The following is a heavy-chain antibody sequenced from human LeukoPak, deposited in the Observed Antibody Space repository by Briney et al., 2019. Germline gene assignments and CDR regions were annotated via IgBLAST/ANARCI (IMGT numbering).Heavy chain of an antibody. CDR2: ISSSSGTI. V-gene: IGHV3-48*02. CDR1: GFTFSSYS. CDR3: ARAAYNAADY. D-gene: IGHD5-24*01. Sequence: GGSLRLSCAASGFTFSSYSMHWVRQAPGKGLEWASYISSSSGTIYYADSVKGRFTISRDNAKNSLYLQMNSLRDEDTAVYYCARAAYNAADYWGQGTLVTVSS. J-gene: IGHJ4*02.